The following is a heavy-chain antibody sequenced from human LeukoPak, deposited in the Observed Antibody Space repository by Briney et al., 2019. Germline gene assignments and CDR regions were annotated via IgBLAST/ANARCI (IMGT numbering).Heavy chain of an antibody. CDR3: ASRPAQWLVTGDAFDI. V-gene: IGHV3-23*01. CDR1: GFTFSSYA. D-gene: IGHD6-19*01. Sequence: PGGSLRLSCAASGFTFSSYAMSWVRQAPGKGLEWVSASSGSGGSTYYADSVKGRFTISRDNSKDTLYLQMNSLRAEDTAVYYCASRPAQWLVTGDAFDIWGQGTMVTVSS. J-gene: IGHJ3*02. CDR2: SSGSGGST.